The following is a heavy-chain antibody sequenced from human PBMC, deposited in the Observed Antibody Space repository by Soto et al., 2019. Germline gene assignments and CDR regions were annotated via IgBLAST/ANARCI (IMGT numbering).Heavy chain of an antibody. CDR1: GYTFTSYA. J-gene: IGHJ5*02. D-gene: IGHD3-10*01. Sequence: ASVKVSCKASGYTFTSYAMHWVRQAPGQRLEWMGWINAGNGNTKYSQKFQGRVTITRDTSASTAYMELSSLRSEDTAVCYCARDYRVTMVRGATYNWFDPWGQGTLVTVSS. CDR3: ARDYRVTMVRGATYNWFDP. V-gene: IGHV1-3*01. CDR2: INAGNGNT.